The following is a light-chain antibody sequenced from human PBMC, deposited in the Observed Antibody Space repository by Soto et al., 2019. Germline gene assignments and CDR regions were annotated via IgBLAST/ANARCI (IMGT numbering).Light chain of an antibody. CDR3: QQYGTSPPWT. Sequence: EILLTQSPGTLSLSPGERATLSCRASQSVSSSYLAWYQQKPGQAPRLIIYAASSRAHGIPDRFSGSGSGTDFTFTISRLEPEDFAVYYCQQYGTSPPWTFGQGTKVDIK. CDR2: AAS. CDR1: QSVSSSY. V-gene: IGKV3-20*01. J-gene: IGKJ1*01.